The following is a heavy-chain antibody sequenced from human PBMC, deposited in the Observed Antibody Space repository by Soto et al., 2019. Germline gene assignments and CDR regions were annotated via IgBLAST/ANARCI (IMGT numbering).Heavy chain of an antibody. CDR1: RYTFTDYY. CDR3: ARRRGRLSWFYYALDF. D-gene: IGHD2-8*02. Sequence: QVQMVQSGAEVKEPGASVKVSCKASRYTFTDYYTHWVRQAPGQGLEWMGWINPNSGDTNFAQRFQGRVTMTRYTSISTACMELSRLISDDTAVYYCARRRGRLSWFYYALDFRGQGTTVTVSS. CDR2: INPNSGDT. J-gene: IGHJ6*02. V-gene: IGHV1-2*02.